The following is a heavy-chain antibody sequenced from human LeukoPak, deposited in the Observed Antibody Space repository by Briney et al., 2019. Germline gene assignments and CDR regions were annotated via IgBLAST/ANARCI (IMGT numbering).Heavy chain of an antibody. CDR2: ISSSSSYI. J-gene: IGHJ4*02. V-gene: IGHV3-21*01. D-gene: IGHD5-24*01. CDR1: GSTFSSYS. CDR3: ARDRRAYVATMDY. Sequence: GGSLRLSCAASGSTFSSYSMNWVRQAPGKGLEWVSSISSSSSYIYYADSVKGRFTISRDNAKNSLYLQMNSLRAEDTAVYYCARDRRAYVATMDYWGQGTLVTVSS.